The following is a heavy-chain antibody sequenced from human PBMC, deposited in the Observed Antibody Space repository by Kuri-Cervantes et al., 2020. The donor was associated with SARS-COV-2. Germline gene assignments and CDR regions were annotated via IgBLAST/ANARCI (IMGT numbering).Heavy chain of an antibody. CDR2: ISNGASTR. J-gene: IGHJ4*02. CDR3: ARMAGWIQFFDPFDY. V-gene: IGHV3-48*02. D-gene: IGHD5-18*01. CDR1: GFTFSDYN. Sequence: ESLKISCAASGFTFSDYNMNWVRQAPGKGLEWIAHISNGASTRFYADSVKGRFIISRDNARNVVYLQMSGLREDDTAVYYCARMAGWIQFFDPFDYWGQGSLVTVSS.